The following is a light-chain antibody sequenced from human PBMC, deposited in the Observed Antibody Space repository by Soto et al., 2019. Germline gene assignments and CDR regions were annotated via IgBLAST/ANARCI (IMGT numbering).Light chain of an antibody. CDR3: QQAKSFPRT. J-gene: IGKJ2*01. CDR2: DAS. Sequence: DIQMTQSPSSVSASIGDRVTIICRASQGIGSWLAWFQQKPGKAPKLMIYDASSLQSGVPSRFSGSGSGTDFTLTISSLQPEDCATYYCQQAKSFPRTFGQGNKLEIK. CDR1: QGIGSW. V-gene: IGKV1-12*01.